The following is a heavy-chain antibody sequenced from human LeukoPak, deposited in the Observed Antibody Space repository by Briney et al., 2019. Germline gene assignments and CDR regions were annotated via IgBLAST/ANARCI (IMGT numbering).Heavy chain of an antibody. J-gene: IGHJ4*02. CDR1: GGTFSSYA. Sequence: GASVKVSCKASGGTFSSYAISRVRQAPGQGLEWMGRINPNSGGTNYAQKFQGRVTMTRDTSISTAYMELSRLRSDDTAVYYCARDYCSSTSCLFDYWGQGTLVTVSS. CDR2: INPNSGGT. CDR3: ARDYCSSTSCLFDY. V-gene: IGHV1-2*06. D-gene: IGHD2-2*01.